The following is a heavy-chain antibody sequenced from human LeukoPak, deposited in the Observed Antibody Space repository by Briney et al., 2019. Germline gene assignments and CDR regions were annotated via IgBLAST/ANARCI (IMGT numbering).Heavy chain of an antibody. V-gene: IGHV3-23*01. CDR2: ISGSGGST. CDR3: AKRCGGDCYKAFDI. CDR1: GFTFSSYA. J-gene: IGHJ3*02. Sequence: GGSLRLSCAASGFTFSSYAMSWVRRAPGKGLEWVSAISGSGGSTYYADSVKGRFTISRDNSENTLYPQMNSLRAEDTAVYYCAKRCGGDCYKAFDIWGQGTMVTVSS. D-gene: IGHD2-21*02.